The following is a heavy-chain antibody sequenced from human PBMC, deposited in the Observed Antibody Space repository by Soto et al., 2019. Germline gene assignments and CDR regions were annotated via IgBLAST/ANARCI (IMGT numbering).Heavy chain of an antibody. CDR2: IYYRGST. J-gene: IGHJ6*02. CDR1: GGSISSHY. CDR3: ARDGREASGMDV. Sequence: SETLSLTCTVSGGSISSHYWSWVRQAPGKGLEWIGHIYYRGSTNYNPSLRSRSTISVDASKSQVSLKLNSVTTADTAVYYCARDGREASGMDVWGQGTKVTVSS. D-gene: IGHD1-26*01. V-gene: IGHV4-59*11.